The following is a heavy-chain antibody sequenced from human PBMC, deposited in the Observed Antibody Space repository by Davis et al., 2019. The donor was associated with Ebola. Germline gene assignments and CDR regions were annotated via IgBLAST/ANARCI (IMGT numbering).Heavy chain of an antibody. J-gene: IGHJ6*02. V-gene: IGHV3-21*06. CDR3: ARGEERQLWLQDYRFGMDV. CDR2: ISSTGSSI. CDR1: GFTFNSHT. D-gene: IGHD5-18*01. Sequence: GESLKISCEVSGFTFNSHTMNWVRQAPGKGLEWVSSISSTGSSIYYADSVKGRFTISRDNAKNSLYLQMNSLRVEDTATYYCARGEERQLWLQDYRFGMDVWGQGTTVAVSS.